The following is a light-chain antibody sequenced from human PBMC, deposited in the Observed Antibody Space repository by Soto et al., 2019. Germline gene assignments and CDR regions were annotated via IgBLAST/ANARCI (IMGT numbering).Light chain of an antibody. CDR1: ESISTN. CDR2: GAS. J-gene: IGKJ2*03. CDR3: HQSYLTLYS. Sequence: DIQMTQSPSSLSASVGDRVTITCRASESISTNLSWYQKKPVKAPKLLISGASSLQSGVPSRFSGSGSGTDFSLTILSLQPEDFAIYFCHQSYLTLYSFGQGTNLEIK. V-gene: IGKV1-39*01.